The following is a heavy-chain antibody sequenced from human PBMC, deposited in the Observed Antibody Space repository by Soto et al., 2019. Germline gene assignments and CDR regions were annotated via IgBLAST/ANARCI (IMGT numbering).Heavy chain of an antibody. Sequence: PGGSLRLSCAASGFTFSSYWMSWVRQAPGKGLEWVANIKQDGSEKYYVDSVKGRFTISRDNAKNSLYLQMNSLRAEDTAVYYCARDFSLGYCSSTSCSPLYFFDYCGQGTLVTGSS. CDR3: ARDFSLGYCSSTSCSPLYFFDY. D-gene: IGHD2-2*01. CDR2: IKQDGSEK. CDR1: GFTFSSYW. J-gene: IGHJ4*02. V-gene: IGHV3-7*01.